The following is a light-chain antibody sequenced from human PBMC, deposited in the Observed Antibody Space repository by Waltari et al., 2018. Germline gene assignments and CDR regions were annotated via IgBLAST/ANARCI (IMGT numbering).Light chain of an antibody. V-gene: IGLV2-14*03. CDR1: SSDIGSYKY. J-gene: IGLJ1*01. CDR3: SSYTSSSTYV. Sequence: QSALTQPASVSGSPGQSITISSTGTSSDIGSYKYVSWYQQHPDRAPRLMIYDVSYRPSGISSRFSGSKSGNTASLTISGLQADDEAEYYCSSYTSSSTYVFGTGTKVTVL. CDR2: DVS.